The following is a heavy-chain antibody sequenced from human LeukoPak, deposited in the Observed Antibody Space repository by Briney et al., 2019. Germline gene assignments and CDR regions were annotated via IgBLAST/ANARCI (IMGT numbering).Heavy chain of an antibody. D-gene: IGHD3-10*01. J-gene: IGHJ3*02. CDR1: GGSVSSGSYY. V-gene: IGHV4-39*07. Sequence: SETLSLTCTVSGGSVSSGSYYWSWIRQPPGKGLEWIGEINHSGSTNYNPSLKSRVTISVDTSKNQFSLKLSSVTAADTAVYYCAGTGQTAFDIWGQGTMVTVSS. CDR2: INHSGST. CDR3: AGTGQTAFDI.